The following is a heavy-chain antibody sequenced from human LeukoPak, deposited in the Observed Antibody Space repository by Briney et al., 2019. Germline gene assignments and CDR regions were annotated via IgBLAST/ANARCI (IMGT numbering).Heavy chain of an antibody. J-gene: IGHJ4*02. Sequence: PSETLSLTCTVSGGSISSSSYYWGWIRQPPRKGLEWIGSIYYSGSTYYNPSLKSRVTISVDTSKNQFSLKLSSVTAADTAVYYCAKARPDRVVDYWGQGTLVTVSS. CDR1: GGSISSSSYY. CDR3: AKARPDRVVDY. CDR2: IYYSGST. D-gene: IGHD2-15*01. V-gene: IGHV4-39*07.